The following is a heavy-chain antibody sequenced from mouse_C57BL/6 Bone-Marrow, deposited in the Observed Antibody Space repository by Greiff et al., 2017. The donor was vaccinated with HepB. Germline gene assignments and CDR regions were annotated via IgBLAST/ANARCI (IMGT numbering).Heavy chain of an antibody. V-gene: IGHV5-6*02. J-gene: IGHJ3*01. D-gene: IGHD3-2*02. Sequence: DVKLVESGGDLVKPGGSLKLSCAASGFTFSSYGMSWVRQTPDKRLEWVATISSGGSYTYYPDSVKGRFTISRDNAKNTLYLQMSSLKSEDTAMYYCARHGAQATPAWFAYWGQGTLVTVSA. CDR3: ARHGAQATPAWFAY. CDR1: GFTFSSYG. CDR2: ISSGGSYT.